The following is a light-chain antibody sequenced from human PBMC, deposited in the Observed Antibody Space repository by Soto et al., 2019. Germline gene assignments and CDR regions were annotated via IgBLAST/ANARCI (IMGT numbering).Light chain of an antibody. CDR3: QHFYSTPYT. CDR2: AAS. V-gene: IGKV1-39*01. J-gene: IGKJ2*01. Sequence: DIQMTQSPSSLSASVGDRITITCRASQSVSSYLNWYQHKPGKAPKLLIYAASGLQSGVPSRFSGSGSGTDFTLTISSLQPEDFATYYCQHFYSTPYTFGQGTKLEIK. CDR1: QSVSSY.